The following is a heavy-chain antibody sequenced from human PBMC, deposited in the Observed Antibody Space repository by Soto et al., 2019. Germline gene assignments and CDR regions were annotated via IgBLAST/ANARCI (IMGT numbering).Heavy chain of an antibody. D-gene: IGHD5-18*01. V-gene: IGHV4-30-4*01. CDR3: ARVGDRAMAVSD. CDR1: GGSISSGDYY. J-gene: IGHJ4*02. CDR2: IFYSGTS. Sequence: QVQLQESGPGLVKPSQTLSLTCTVSGGSISSGDYYWSWIRQPPGKGLEWIGYIFYSGTSYYNPTLKSRVTISVDTSKNQFSLKLSSVTAADTAVYYCARVGDRAMAVSDWGQGTLVTVSS.